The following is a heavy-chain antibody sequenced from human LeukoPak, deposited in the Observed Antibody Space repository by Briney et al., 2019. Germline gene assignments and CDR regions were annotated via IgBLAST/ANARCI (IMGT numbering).Heavy chain of an antibody. Sequence: TLSLTCTVSGGSISSGGYYWSWIRQHPGKGLEWIGYIYYSGSTYYNPSLKSRVTISVDTSKNQYSLKLSSVTAADTAVYYCAREGRGTVPCGPDVWGQGTTVTVSS. CDR1: GGSISSGGYY. CDR3: AREGRGTVPCGPDV. CDR2: IYYSGST. V-gene: IGHV4-31*03. J-gene: IGHJ6*02. D-gene: IGHD1-1*01.